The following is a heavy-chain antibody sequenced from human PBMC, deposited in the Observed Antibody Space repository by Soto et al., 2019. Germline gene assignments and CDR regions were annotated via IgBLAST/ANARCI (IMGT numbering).Heavy chain of an antibody. Sequence: GGSLRLSCAASGFTFSSYAMSWVRQAPGKGLEWVSAISGSGGSTYYADSVKGRFTISRDNSKNTLYLQMNSLRAEDTAVYYCAKGGLSCSGGSCYPYDAFDIWGQGTMVTVSS. V-gene: IGHV3-23*01. CDR3: AKGGLSCSGGSCYPYDAFDI. J-gene: IGHJ3*02. CDR1: GFTFSSYA. D-gene: IGHD2-15*01. CDR2: ISGSGGST.